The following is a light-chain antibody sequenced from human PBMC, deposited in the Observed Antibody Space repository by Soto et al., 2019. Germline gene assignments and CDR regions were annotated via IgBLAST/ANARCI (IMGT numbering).Light chain of an antibody. CDR1: ANVATN. CDR3: QQYNNWGLS. V-gene: IGKV3D-15*01. CDR2: DSS. Sequence: IVMTQSPATLSVSPGERVTLSCRASANVATNGAWYQQKPGQAPRLLIYDSSTRATGIPDTFSGSGSMTDFTLTISSLHPKESAVYYCQQYNNWGLSFGGGTKVEI. J-gene: IGKJ4*01.